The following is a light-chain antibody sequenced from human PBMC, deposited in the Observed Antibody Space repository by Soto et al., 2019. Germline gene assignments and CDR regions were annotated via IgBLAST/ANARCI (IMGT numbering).Light chain of an antibody. CDR2: GAS. Sequence: EIVLTQSPGTLSLSPGERATLSCRASQSVSSSYLAWYQQKPGQAPRLLIYGASSRATGIPDRFSGSGSGTDFTLTISRLEPEDFAVDYCQQYGRSPPITFGPGTKVDIK. CDR1: QSVSSSY. CDR3: QQYGRSPPIT. J-gene: IGKJ3*01. V-gene: IGKV3-20*01.